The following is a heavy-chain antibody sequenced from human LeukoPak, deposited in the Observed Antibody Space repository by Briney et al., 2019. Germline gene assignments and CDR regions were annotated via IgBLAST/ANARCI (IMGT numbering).Heavy chain of an antibody. CDR3: ARDSLYYGSGSYLGFDP. CDR1: GYTFTGYG. J-gene: IGHJ5*02. V-gene: IGHV1-18*01. Sequence: ASVKVSCKASGYTFTGYGISWVRQAPGQGLEWMGWISGYNGNTNYAEKLQGRVTMTTDTSTSTVYMELRSLRSDDTAVYYCARDSLYYGSGSYLGFDPWRQGTLVTVSS. D-gene: IGHD3-10*01. CDR2: ISGYNGNT.